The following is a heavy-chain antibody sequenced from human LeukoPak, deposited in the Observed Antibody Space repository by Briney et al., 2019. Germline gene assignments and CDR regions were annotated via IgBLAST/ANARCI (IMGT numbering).Heavy chain of an antibody. CDR2: ISGSGGST. Sequence: GGSLRLSCVASEFTFNNYAMSWVRQAPGKGLEWVSTISGSGGSTYYADSVKGRFTISRDNSKNTLYLEMNSLRAEDTAVYYCAKVVGAMGWGQGTLVTVSS. CDR1: EFTFNNYA. J-gene: IGHJ4*02. CDR3: AKVVGAMG. V-gene: IGHV3-23*01. D-gene: IGHD1-26*01.